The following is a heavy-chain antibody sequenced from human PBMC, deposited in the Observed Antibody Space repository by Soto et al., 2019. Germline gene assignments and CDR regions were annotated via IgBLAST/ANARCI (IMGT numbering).Heavy chain of an antibody. J-gene: IGHJ4*02. CDR1: GFTFTRYS. CDR3: ARESEDLTSNFDY. CDR2: ISSTTNYI. V-gene: IGHV3-21*06. Sequence: WGSLRLSCSASGFTFTRYSMNWFRQAPGKGLEWVSSISSTTNYIYYGDSMKGRFTISRDNAKNSLYLEMNSLRAEDTAVYYCARESEDLTSNFDYWGQGTLVTVSS.